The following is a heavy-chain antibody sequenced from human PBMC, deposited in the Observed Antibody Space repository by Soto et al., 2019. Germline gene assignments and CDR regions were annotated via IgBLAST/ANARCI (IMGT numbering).Heavy chain of an antibody. Sequence: QVQLVESGGGLVKPGGSLRLSCVASGFTFSDYYMSWIRQIPGKGLEWVSYTYNSDSTTYYADSVKGRFTISRDKAKKSGYLQMNNLTAEDTAAYYGATRHYCLDVWGQGTTVTVSS. CDR1: GFTFSDYY. V-gene: IGHV3-11*01. CDR3: ATRHYCLDV. J-gene: IGHJ6*02. D-gene: IGHD1-1*01. CDR2: TYNSDSTT.